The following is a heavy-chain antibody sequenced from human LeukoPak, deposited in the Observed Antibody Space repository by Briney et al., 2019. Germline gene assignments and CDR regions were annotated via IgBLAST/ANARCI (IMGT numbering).Heavy chain of an antibody. V-gene: IGHV4-59*08. CDR1: GVSISSHY. Sequence: SETLSLTCTVSGVSISSHYWSWIRQPPGEGLEWIGYIHYSGSTNYNPSLKSRVTISLDTSNNQFSLKLSSVTAADTAVYYCARHYYDSSGYYQKRGDNWFDPWGQGTLVTVSS. D-gene: IGHD3-22*01. J-gene: IGHJ5*02. CDR2: IHYSGST. CDR3: ARHYYDSSGYYQKRGDNWFDP.